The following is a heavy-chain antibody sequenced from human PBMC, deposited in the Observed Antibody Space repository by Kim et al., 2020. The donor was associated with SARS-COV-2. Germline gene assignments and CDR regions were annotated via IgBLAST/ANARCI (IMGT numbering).Heavy chain of an antibody. J-gene: IGHJ3*01. V-gene: IGHV4-34*01. CDR1: GGSFSGYY. D-gene: IGHD3-9*01. CDR2: INHSGST. Sequence: SETLSLTCAVYGGSFSGYYWSWIRQPPGKGLEWIGEINHSGSTNYNPSLKSRVTISVDTSKNQFSLKLSSVTAADTAVYYCARTGSRQRYDILTGAPNWGQGTMVTVSS. CDR3: ARTGSRQRYDILTGAPN.